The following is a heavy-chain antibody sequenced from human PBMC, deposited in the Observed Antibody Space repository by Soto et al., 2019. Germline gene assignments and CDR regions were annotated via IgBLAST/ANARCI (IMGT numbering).Heavy chain of an antibody. CDR1: GFTFSSYW. CDR2: INSDGSST. D-gene: IGHD5-12*01. V-gene: IGHV3-74*01. Sequence: GGSLRLSCAASGFTFSSYWMHWVRQAPGKGLVWVSRINSDGSSTSYADSVKGRFTISRDNAKNTLYLQMNSLRAEDTAVYYCAKDGYSGYDRLFGIPNYGMDVWGQGTTVTVSS. J-gene: IGHJ6*02. CDR3: AKDGYSGYDRLFGIPNYGMDV.